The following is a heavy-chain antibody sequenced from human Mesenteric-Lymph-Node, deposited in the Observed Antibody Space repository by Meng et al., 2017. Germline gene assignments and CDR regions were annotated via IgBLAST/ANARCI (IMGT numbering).Heavy chain of an antibody. Sequence: GGSLRLSCAASGFTFSSYWMSWVRQAPGKGLEWVANIKQDGSEKYYVDSVKGRFTISRDNAKNSLYLQMNSLRAEDTAVYYCARDPQLLWFGELLNDAFDIWGQGTMVTVSS. CDR1: GFTFSSYW. D-gene: IGHD3-10*01. V-gene: IGHV3-7*01. CDR3: ARDPQLLWFGELLNDAFDI. CDR2: IKQDGSEK. J-gene: IGHJ3*02.